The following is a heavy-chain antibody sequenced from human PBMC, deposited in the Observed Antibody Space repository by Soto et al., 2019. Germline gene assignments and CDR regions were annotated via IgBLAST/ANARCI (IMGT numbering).Heavy chain of an antibody. CDR2: IWYDGGHK. CDR1: GFTVSNYG. V-gene: IGHV3-33*01. D-gene: IGHD1-7*01. Sequence: QVQLVESGGGVVQPGRSLRLSCAASGFTVSNYGMHWVRQAPGKGLEWVAVIWYDGGHKDNADSVRGRFTISRDNSKNTLYLQMNSLRAEDTAVYYCARGNWNYGYFDYWRQGPLVTVSS. CDR3: ARGNWNYGYFDY. J-gene: IGHJ4*02.